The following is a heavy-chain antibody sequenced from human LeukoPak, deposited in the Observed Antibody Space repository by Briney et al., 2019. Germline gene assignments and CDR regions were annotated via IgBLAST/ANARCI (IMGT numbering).Heavy chain of an antibody. CDR1: GFNFRYFW. J-gene: IGHJ2*01. D-gene: IGHD6-13*01. CDR2: INHDGRET. CDR3: AKGYIIAGRQWYLDL. Sequence: GGSLRLSCLGSGFNFRYFWMSWVRQAPGRGLEWVANINHDGRETYYADSVEGRFIISRDNAKDSLYLQMNSLRAEDAAVYYCAKGYIIAGRQWYLDLWGRGTLVGVSS. V-gene: IGHV3-7*01.